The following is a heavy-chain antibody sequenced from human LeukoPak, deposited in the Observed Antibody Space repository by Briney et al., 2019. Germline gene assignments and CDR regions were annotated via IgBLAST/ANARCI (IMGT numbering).Heavy chain of an antibody. J-gene: IGHJ5*02. CDR3: ARRGVVLLWFGGFDP. CDR2: IYYSGST. CDR1: GGSISSYY. D-gene: IGHD3-10*01. Sequence: SSETLSLTCTVSGGSISSYYWSWIRQPPGKGLEWIGYIYYSGSTNYNPSLKSRVTISVDTSKNQFSLKLSSVTAADTAVYYCARRGVVLLWFGGFDPWGQGTLVTVSS. V-gene: IGHV4-59*08.